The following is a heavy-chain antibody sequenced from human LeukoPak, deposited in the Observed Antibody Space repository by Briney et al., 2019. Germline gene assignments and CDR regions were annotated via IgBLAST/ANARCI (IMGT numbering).Heavy chain of an antibody. CDR1: GGSISSGSYY. J-gene: IGHJ4*02. CDR2: IYTSGST. Sequence: SETLSLTCTVSGGSISSGSYYWSWIRQPAGKGLEWIGRIYTSGSTNYNPSLKSRVTISVDTSKNQFSLKLSSVTAADTAVYYCARDRIIAARPTFDYWGQGTLVTVSS. V-gene: IGHV4-61*02. D-gene: IGHD6-6*01. CDR3: ARDRIIAARPTFDY.